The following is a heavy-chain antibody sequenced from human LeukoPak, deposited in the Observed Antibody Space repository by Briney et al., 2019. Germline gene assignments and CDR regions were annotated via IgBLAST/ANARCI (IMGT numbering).Heavy chain of an antibody. CDR3: ASITIFGVASL. J-gene: IGHJ4*02. CDR2: INWNGGIT. V-gene: IGHV3-20*04. Sequence: PGGSPRLSCAASGFTFDDYGISWVRQAPGTGLEWVSGINWNGGITGYADSVKGRFTISRDNAKNSLYLQMNSLRAEDTALYYCASITIFGVASLWGQGTLVTVSS. CDR1: GFTFDDYG. D-gene: IGHD3-3*01.